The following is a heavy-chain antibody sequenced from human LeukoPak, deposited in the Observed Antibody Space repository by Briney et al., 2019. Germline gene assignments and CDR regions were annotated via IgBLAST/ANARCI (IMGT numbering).Heavy chain of an antibody. CDR3: ARDRASVAFDY. V-gene: IGHV3-48*01. CDR1: GFTFTTYS. Sequence: GGSLRLSCAASGFTFTTYSINCVRQAPGKWLGWVSFMSGTGATIQYADSVKGRFTISRDNAKNSVSLQMNSLRAEDTATYYCARDRASVAFDYWGQGNLVTVSS. CDR2: MSGTGATI. J-gene: IGHJ4*02. D-gene: IGHD6-19*01.